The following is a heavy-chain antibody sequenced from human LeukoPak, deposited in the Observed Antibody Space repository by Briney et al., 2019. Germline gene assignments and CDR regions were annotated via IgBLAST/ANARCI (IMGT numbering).Heavy chain of an antibody. CDR2: IYYSGST. CDR3: ARVYASGWRGYYYYHMDV. CDR1: GGSISSGGYY. Sequence: SQTLSLTCTVSGGSISSGGYYWSWIRQHPGKGLEWIGYIYYSGSTYYNPSLKSRLTMSVDTSNNQFSLKLSSVTAADTAVYCCARVYASGWRGYYYYHMDVWGKGTTVTVSS. J-gene: IGHJ6*03. V-gene: IGHV4-31*03. D-gene: IGHD2/OR15-2a*01.